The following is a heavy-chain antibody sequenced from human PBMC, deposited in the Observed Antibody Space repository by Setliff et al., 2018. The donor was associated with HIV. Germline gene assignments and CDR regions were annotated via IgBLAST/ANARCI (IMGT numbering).Heavy chain of an antibody. CDR1: GYTFDAKY. CDR3: ATAGGRSWFDP. Sequence: GASVKVSCKTSGYTFDAKYIRWARQAPGQGLEWMGWINPNSGGTNYARKFQGRVTMTRDTSISTAYMELNSLRSDDTAVYYCATAGGRSWFDPWGPGTLVTVSS. D-gene: IGHD3-16*01. CDR2: INPNSGGT. V-gene: IGHV1-2*02. J-gene: IGHJ5*02.